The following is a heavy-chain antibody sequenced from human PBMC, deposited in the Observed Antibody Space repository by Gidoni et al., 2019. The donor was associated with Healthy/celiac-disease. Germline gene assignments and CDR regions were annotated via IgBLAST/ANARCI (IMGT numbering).Heavy chain of an antibody. CDR3: AKDHPDYDILTGYYSYYYYMDV. J-gene: IGHJ6*03. CDR2: IRYDGSNK. Sequence: QVQLVESGGGVVQPGGSLRLSCAASGFPFSSYGMHWVRPAPGKGLEWVAFIRYDGSNKYYADSVKGRFTISRDNSKNTLYLQMNSLRAEDTAVYYCAKDHPDYDILTGYYSYYYYMDVWGKGTTVTVSS. D-gene: IGHD3-9*01. V-gene: IGHV3-30*02. CDR1: GFPFSSYG.